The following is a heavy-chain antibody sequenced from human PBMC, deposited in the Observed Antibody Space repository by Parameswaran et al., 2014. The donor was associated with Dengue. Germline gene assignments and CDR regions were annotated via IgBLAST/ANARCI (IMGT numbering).Heavy chain of an antibody. J-gene: IGHJ5*02. CDR2: IIPILGTA. CDR3: ARDEHYDSSGYYQAWDWFDP. D-gene: IGHD3-22*01. Sequence: WVRQAPGQGLEWMGGIIPILGTANYAQKFQGRVTITADESTSTAYMELSSLRSEDTAVYYCARDEHYDSSGYYQAWDWFDPGAREPWSPSPQ. V-gene: IGHV1-69*01.